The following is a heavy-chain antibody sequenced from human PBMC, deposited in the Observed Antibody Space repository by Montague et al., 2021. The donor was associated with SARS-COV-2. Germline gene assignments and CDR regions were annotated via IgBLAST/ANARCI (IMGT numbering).Heavy chain of an antibody. Sequence: SLSLSCSASGFTFSSYAMSWVRQAPGKGLEWVSAISGSGGSTYYADSAKGRFTISRDNSKNTLYLQMNSLRAEDTAVYYCARAAAGYYYYGMDVWGQGTTVTVSS. CDR2: ISGSGGST. CDR3: ARAAAGYYYYGMDV. CDR1: GFTFSSYA. D-gene: IGHD6-13*01. V-gene: IGHV3-23*01. J-gene: IGHJ6*02.